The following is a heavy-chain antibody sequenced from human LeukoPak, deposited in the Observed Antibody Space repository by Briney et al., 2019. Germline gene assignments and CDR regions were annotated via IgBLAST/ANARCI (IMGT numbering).Heavy chain of an antibody. Sequence: GASVKVSCKASGYTFTSYVISWVRQAPGQGLEWMGWISTYNGNTNYAQKLQGRVTITRNTSISTAYMELSSLRSEDTAVYYCARMEREYYDFWSGYSTDAFDIWGQGTMVTVSS. D-gene: IGHD3-3*01. CDR1: GYTFTSYV. V-gene: IGHV1-18*01. CDR2: ISTYNGNT. CDR3: ARMEREYYDFWSGYSTDAFDI. J-gene: IGHJ3*02.